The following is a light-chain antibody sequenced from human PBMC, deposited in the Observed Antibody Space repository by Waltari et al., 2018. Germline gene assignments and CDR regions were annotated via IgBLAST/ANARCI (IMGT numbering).Light chain of an antibody. V-gene: IGKV1-5*03. J-gene: IGKJ1*01. CDR2: RAS. CDR3: QQYDTYSRT. Sequence: DIQMTQSPSTLSASVGDRVTITCRASQSISNFLAWYQQKSGKAPEILIYRASNLESGVPSRFSGSGSRTEFTLTISSLQPEDFATYYCQQYDTYSRTFGQGTKVEIK. CDR1: QSISNF.